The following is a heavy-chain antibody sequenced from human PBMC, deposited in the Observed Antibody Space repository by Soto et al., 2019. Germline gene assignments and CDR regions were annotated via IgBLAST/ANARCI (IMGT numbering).Heavy chain of an antibody. CDR1: GFTFSSYA. Sequence: GGSLRLSCAASGFTFSSYAMHWVRQAPGKGLEWVAVISYDGSNKYYADSVKGRFTISRDNSKNTLYLQMNSLRAEDTAVYYCARDQSGSYYGYYYGMDVWGQGTTVTVSS. J-gene: IGHJ6*02. D-gene: IGHD1-26*01. CDR2: ISYDGSNK. CDR3: ARDQSGSYYGYYYGMDV. V-gene: IGHV3-30-3*01.